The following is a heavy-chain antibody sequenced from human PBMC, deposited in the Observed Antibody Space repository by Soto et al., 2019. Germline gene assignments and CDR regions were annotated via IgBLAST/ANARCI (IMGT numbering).Heavy chain of an antibody. J-gene: IGHJ6*03. D-gene: IGHD6-6*01. CDR1: GGSISSGGYY. CDR2: IYYSGST. V-gene: IGHV4-31*03. CDR3: ARTAARDYYYYMDV. Sequence: QVQLQESGPGLVKPSQTLSLTCTVSGGSISSGGYYWSWIRQHPGKGQEWIGYIYYSGSTYYNPSLKSRVTISVDTSKNQFSLKLSSVTAADTAVYYCARTAARDYYYYMDVWGKGTTVTVSS.